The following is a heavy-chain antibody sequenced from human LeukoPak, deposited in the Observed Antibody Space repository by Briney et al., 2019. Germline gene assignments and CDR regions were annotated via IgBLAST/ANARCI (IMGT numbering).Heavy chain of an antibody. V-gene: IGHV3-21*01. CDR3: ARALGSTSCYNVY. D-gene: IGHD2-2*02. CDR2: ISSSGSYT. J-gene: IGHJ4*02. Sequence: GGSLRLSCAASGFTFSSYSMNWVRQAPGKGLEWVSSISSSGSYTYYADSVKGRFTISRDNAKNSLYLQMNSLRAEDTAVYYCARALGSTSCYNVYWGQGTLVTVSS. CDR1: GFTFSSYS.